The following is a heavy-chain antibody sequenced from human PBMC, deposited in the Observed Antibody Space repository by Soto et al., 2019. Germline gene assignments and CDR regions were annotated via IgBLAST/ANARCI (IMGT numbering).Heavy chain of an antibody. CDR1: GGSISSSSYY. D-gene: IGHD3-3*01. V-gene: IGHV4-39*01. Sequence: SETLSLTCTVSGGSISSSSYYWGWIRQPPGKGLEWIGSIYYSGSTYYNPSLKSRVTISVDTSKNQFSLKLSSVTAADTAVYYCARLEALRFLEPNWFDPWGQGTLVTVSS. CDR3: ARLEALRFLEPNWFDP. J-gene: IGHJ5*02. CDR2: IYYSGST.